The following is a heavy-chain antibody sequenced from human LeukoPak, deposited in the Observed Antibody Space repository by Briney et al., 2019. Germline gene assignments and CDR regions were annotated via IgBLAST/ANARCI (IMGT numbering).Heavy chain of an antibody. Sequence: SETLSLTCTVSGGSISSYYWSWIRQPPGKGLEWIGYIYYSGSTNYNPSLKSRVTISVDTSINQFSLKLSSVTAADTAVYYCARAAKGCFDYWGQGTLVTVSS. V-gene: IGHV4-59*01. J-gene: IGHJ4*02. CDR1: GGSISSYY. D-gene: IGHD6-19*01. CDR3: ARAAKGCFDY. CDR2: IYYSGST.